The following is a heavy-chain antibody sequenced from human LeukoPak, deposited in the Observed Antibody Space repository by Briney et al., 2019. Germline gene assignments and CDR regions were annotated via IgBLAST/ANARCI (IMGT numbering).Heavy chain of an antibody. CDR2: INHSGST. D-gene: IGHD3-22*01. V-gene: IGHV4-34*01. CDR1: GGSFSGYY. CDR3: TKHGPPKMVVVVTPPDY. Sequence: SETLSLTCAVYGGSFSGYYWSWIRQPPGKGLEWIGEINHSGSTNYNPSLKSRVTISVDTSNNQFSLKLRSVTAADTAVFYSTKHGPPKMVVVVTPPDYWGQGTLVTVSS. J-gene: IGHJ4*02.